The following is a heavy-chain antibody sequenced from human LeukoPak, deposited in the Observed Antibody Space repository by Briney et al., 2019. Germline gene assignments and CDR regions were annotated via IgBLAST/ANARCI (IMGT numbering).Heavy chain of an antibody. Sequence: ASVTVSCKASGGTFSSYAISWVRQAPGQGLEWMGRIIPILGIANYAQKFQGRVTITADKSTSTAYMELSSLRPEDTAVYYCARGPHYYDSSGYYYRAFDIWGQGTMVTVSS. CDR1: GGTFSSYA. CDR2: IIPILGIA. D-gene: IGHD3-22*01. J-gene: IGHJ3*02. V-gene: IGHV1-69*04. CDR3: ARGPHYYDSSGYYYRAFDI.